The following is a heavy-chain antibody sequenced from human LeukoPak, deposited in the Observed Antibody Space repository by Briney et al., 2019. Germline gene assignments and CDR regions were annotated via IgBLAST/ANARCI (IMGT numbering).Heavy chain of an antibody. D-gene: IGHD1-26*01. CDR2: INPNSGGT. CDR3: ARETYSGSYYWFDP. J-gene: IGHJ5*02. CDR1: GYTFTGYY. V-gene: IGHV1-2*04. Sequence: ASVKVYCKASGYTFTGYYMHWVRQAPGQGLEWMGWINPNSGGTNYAQKFQGWVTMTRDTSISTAYMELSRLRSDDTAVYYCARETYSGSYYWFDPWGQGTLVTVSS.